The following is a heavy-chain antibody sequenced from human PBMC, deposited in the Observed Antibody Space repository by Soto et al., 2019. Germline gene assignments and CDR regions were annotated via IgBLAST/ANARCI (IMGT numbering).Heavy chain of an antibody. V-gene: IGHV1-46*01. CDR2: INPSGGST. J-gene: IGHJ4*02. Sequence: ASVKVSCKASGGTFSSYTISWVRQAPGQGLEWMGIINPSGGSTTYAQNFQGRVTMTGDTSTSTVYMELSSLRSEDTAVYYCARGVRFYDSSGYSDYWGLGTLVTVSS. D-gene: IGHD3-22*01. CDR3: ARGVRFYDSSGYSDY. CDR1: GGTFSSYT.